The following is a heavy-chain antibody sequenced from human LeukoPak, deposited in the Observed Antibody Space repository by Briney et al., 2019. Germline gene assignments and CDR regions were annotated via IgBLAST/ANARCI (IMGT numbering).Heavy chain of an antibody. D-gene: IGHD4-23*01. V-gene: IGHV3-74*01. CDR2: VYTDGTTT. CDR3: ARSVVSTYWYFDL. J-gene: IGHJ2*01. Sequence: GGSLRLSCAASGFIFSSYWMHWVRQVPGKGLVRVSRVYTDGTTTDFADSVKGRFTVSRDNAKNTLYLQMDSLRAEDTAMYYCARSVVSTYWYFDLWGRGTLVTVSS. CDR1: GFIFSSYW.